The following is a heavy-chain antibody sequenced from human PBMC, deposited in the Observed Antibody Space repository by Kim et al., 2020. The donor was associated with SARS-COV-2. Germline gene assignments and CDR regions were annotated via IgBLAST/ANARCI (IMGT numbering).Heavy chain of an antibody. V-gene: IGHV4-31*03. Sequence: SETLSLTCTVSCGSISSGGYYWSWIRQHPGKGLEWIGYIYYSGSTYYNPSLKSRVTISVDTSKNQFSLKLSSVTAADTAVYYCARARGGTMIVVVIGAFDIWGQGTMVTVSS. CDR3: ARARGGTMIVVVIGAFDI. CDR1: CGSISSGGYY. CDR2: IYYSGST. J-gene: IGHJ3*02. D-gene: IGHD3-22*01.